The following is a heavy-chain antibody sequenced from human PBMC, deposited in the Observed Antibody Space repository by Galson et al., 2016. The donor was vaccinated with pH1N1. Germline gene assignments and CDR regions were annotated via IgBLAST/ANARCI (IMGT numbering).Heavy chain of an antibody. J-gene: IGHJ4*02. V-gene: IGHV1-3*04. Sequence: SVKVSCKASGYTFTSNAIHWVRQAPGQGLEWMGWIHTGTGDTRYSPKFQGRVTLTRDTSATTTYLELRGLGFQDTAVFYCATNAFDYWGQGTLVTVSP. CDR2: IHTGTGDT. CDR3: ATNAFDY. CDR1: GYTFTSNA.